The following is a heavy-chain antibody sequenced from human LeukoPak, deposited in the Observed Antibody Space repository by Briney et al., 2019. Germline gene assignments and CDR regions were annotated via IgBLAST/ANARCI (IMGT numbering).Heavy chain of an antibody. CDR2: IYSGGST. Sequence: GGSLRLSCAASGFTFSSHSMNWVRQAPGKGLEWVSVIYSGGSTYYADSVKGRFTISRDNSKNTLYLQMNSLRAEDTAVYYCARGYDSSGHDLDYWGQGTLVTVSS. V-gene: IGHV3-66*01. D-gene: IGHD3-22*01. CDR1: GFTFSSHS. J-gene: IGHJ4*02. CDR3: ARGYDSSGHDLDY.